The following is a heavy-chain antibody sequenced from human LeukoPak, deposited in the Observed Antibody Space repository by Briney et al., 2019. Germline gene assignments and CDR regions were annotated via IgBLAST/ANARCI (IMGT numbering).Heavy chain of an antibody. V-gene: IGHV3-30-3*01. CDR1: GFTFSSYA. J-gene: IGHJ4*02. D-gene: IGHD3-10*01. Sequence: GRSLRLSCAASGFTFSSYAMHWVRQAPGKGLEWVAVISYDGSNKYYADSVKGRFTISRDNSKNTLYLQMNSLRAEDTALYYCAKAAGISNFDYWGQGTLVTVSS. CDR2: ISYDGSNK. CDR3: AKAAGISNFDY.